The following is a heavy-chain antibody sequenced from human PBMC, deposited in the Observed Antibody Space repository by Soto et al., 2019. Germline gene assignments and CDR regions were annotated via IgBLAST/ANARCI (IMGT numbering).Heavy chain of an antibody. CDR1: GFSFRSYW. D-gene: IGHD6-6*01. CDR2: IKEDGSEK. CDR3: PRGGGAGRPADN. Sequence: EVQLVESGGGLVQPGGSMRLSCAASGFSFRSYWMSWVRQAPGKGLEWVANIKEDGSEKFYVDSVKGRFSISRDNAKNSLYLQMSSLRAEDTAVYYCPRGGGAGRPADNWGQGTLVTVSS. J-gene: IGHJ4*02. V-gene: IGHV3-7*04.